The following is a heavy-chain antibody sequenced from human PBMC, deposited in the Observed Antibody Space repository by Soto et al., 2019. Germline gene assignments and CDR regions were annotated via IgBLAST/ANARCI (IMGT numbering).Heavy chain of an antibody. D-gene: IGHD2-2*01. CDR3: ARHVPGAGYYYGLDV. Sequence: QVQLVQSGAEVKKPGSSVKVSCKASGGTFSSYAISWVRQAPGQGLEWLGGIIPIFGTANYAQKFQGRVTMSADESPRSGYRELSSLRAEDTAVYYGARHVPGAGYYYGLDVWCQGATCTV. V-gene: IGHV1-69*12. CDR1: GGTFSSYA. CDR2: IIPIFGTA. J-gene: IGHJ6*02.